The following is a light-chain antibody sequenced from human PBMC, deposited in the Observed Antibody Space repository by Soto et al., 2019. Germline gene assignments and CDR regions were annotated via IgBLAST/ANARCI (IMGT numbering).Light chain of an antibody. J-gene: IGLJ2*01. Sequence: SVLTQPPSVSGAPGQRVTISCTGSSSNIGAGYDVHWYQQLPGTAPKLLIYGNSNRPSGVPDQFSGSKSGTSASLAITGLQAEDEADYYCQSYDSSLSGSVVFGGGTKLTVL. V-gene: IGLV1-40*01. CDR1: SSNIGAGYD. CDR2: GNS. CDR3: QSYDSSLSGSVV.